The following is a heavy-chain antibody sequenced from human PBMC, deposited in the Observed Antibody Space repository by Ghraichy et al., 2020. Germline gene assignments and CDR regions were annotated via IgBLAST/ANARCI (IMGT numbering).Heavy chain of an antibody. D-gene: IGHD6-13*01. CDR2: INAGNGNT. J-gene: IGHJ6*03. V-gene: IGHV1-3*01. CDR1: GYTFTSYA. Sequence: ASVKVSCKASGYTFTSYAMHWVRQAPGQRLEWMGWINAGNGNTKYSQKFQGRVTITRDISASTAYMELSSLRSEDTAVYYCARVQGTFSSSWSGDYYYYYMDVWGKGTTVTVSS. CDR3: ARVQGTFSSSWSGDYYYYYMDV.